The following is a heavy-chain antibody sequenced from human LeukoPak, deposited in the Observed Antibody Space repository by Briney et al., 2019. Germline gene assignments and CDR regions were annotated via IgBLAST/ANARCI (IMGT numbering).Heavy chain of an antibody. J-gene: IGHJ3*02. V-gene: IGHV4-59*12. CDR2: IYSSGST. CDR1: GGSISSYH. CDR3: ASFVRAADAFDI. Sequence: SETLSLTCTVSGGSISSYHWSWIRQPPGKGLQWIGFIYSSGSTNYNPSLKSRVTISVDTSKNQFSLKLSSVTAADTAVYYCASFVRAADAFDIWGQGTMVTVSS. D-gene: IGHD3-16*02.